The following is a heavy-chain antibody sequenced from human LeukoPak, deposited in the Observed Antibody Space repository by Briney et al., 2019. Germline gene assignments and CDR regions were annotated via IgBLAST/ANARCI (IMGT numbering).Heavy chain of an antibody. V-gene: IGHV1-2*04. CDR2: INLNSGGT. D-gene: IGHD5-18*01. CDR1: GYTITDYY. J-gene: IGHJ4*02. CDR3: ARDGSRNTDMVYFDY. Sequence: GASVKVSCKAFGYTITDYYIHWVRQAPGQGLEWMGWINLNSGGTNFAQNFQGWVTMTRDTSISTAYMELSRLRSDDTAVYYCARDGSRNTDMVYFDYWGQGTLVTVSS.